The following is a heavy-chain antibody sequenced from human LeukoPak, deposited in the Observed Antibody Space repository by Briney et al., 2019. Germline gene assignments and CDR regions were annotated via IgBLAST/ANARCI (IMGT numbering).Heavy chain of an antibody. Sequence: ASVKVSFKASGYTFTSYYMHWVRQAPGQGLEWMGIINPSGGSTSYAQKFRGRVTMTRDTSTSTVYMELSSLRAEDTAVYYCARDLKQSNYYYDMDVWGQGTKVTVSS. D-gene: IGHD6-19*01. CDR3: ARDLKQSNYYYDMDV. CDR2: INPSGGST. V-gene: IGHV1-46*01. J-gene: IGHJ6*02. CDR1: GYTFTSYY.